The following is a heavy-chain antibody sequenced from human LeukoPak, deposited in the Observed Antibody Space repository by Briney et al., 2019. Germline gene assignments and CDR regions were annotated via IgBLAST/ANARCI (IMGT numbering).Heavy chain of an antibody. V-gene: IGHV3-15*01. Sequence: PGGSLRLSCAASGFTFSNAWMSWVRQAPGKGLEWVGRIKSKTDGGTTDYAAPVKGRFTISRDDSKNTLYLQMNSLKTEDTAVYYCTTGPPCSTSCYYDSPLYYMDVWGKGTTVTVSS. CDR2: IKSKTDGGTT. CDR3: TTGPPCSTSCYYDSPLYYMDV. J-gene: IGHJ6*03. CDR1: GFTFSNAW. D-gene: IGHD2-2*01.